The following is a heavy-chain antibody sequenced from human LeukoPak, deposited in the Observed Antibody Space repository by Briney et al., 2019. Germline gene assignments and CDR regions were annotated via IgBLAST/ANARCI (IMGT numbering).Heavy chain of an antibody. V-gene: IGHV3-30*03. Sequence: GRSLRLSCAASGFTFSSYGMHWVRQAPGKGLEWVAVISRDGTNKYYADSVKGRFTISRDNSKDTLYLEMSSLSSEDTAVYICATKLDRLDSSDYWGQGTLVTVSS. CDR1: GFTFSSYG. CDR2: ISRDGTNK. D-gene: IGHD1-1*01. J-gene: IGHJ4*02. CDR3: ATKLDRLDSSDY.